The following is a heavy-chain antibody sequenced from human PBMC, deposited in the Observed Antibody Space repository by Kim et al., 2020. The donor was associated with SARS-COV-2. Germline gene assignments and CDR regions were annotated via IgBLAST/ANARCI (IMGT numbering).Heavy chain of an antibody. J-gene: IGHJ5*02. CDR3: AREGSVSYNGLDP. CDR2: INGGNGNT. Sequence: ASVKVSCKASGYTFDTYALYWVRQAPGQRFEWMGWINGGNGNTRYSQNFQGRVTITRDTSATTAYMELSSLTSKDTAVYYCAREGSVSYNGLDPWGQGTLLTVSS. D-gene: IGHD3-10*01. V-gene: IGHV1-3*01. CDR1: GYTFDTYA.